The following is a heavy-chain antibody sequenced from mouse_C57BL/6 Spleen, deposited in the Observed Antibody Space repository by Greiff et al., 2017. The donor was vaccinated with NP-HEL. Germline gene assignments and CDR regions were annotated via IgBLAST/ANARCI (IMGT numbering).Heavy chain of an antibody. CDR3: ARQLRLPNAMDY. Sequence: EVKLLESGGGLVKPGGSLKLSCAASGFTFSSYTMSWVRQTPEKRLEWVATISGGGGNTYYPDSVKGRFTISRDNAKNTLYLQMSSLRSEDTALYYCARQLRLPNAMDYWGQGTSVTVSS. CDR2: ISGGGGNT. J-gene: IGHJ4*01. D-gene: IGHD3-2*02. V-gene: IGHV5-9*01. CDR1: GFTFSSYT.